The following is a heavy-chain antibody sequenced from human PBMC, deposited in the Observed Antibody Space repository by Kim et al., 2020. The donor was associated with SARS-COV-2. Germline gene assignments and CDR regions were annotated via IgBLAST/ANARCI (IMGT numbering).Heavy chain of an antibody. CDR3: ASHGVRGVTYYYYGMDV. CDR1: GYSFTSYW. J-gene: IGHJ6*02. Sequence: GESLKISCNGSGYSFTSYWIGWVRQTPGKGLEWMGIIHTGDSDTRYRPSLQGKITISADKSISTAYLQWSSLKASDTAMYYCASHGVRGVTYYYYGMDVWGRGPTVAVSS. CDR2: IHTGDSDT. D-gene: IGHD3-10*01. V-gene: IGHV5-51*01.